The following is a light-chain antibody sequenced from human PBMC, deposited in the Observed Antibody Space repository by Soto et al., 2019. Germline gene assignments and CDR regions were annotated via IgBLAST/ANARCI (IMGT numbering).Light chain of an antibody. J-gene: IGKJ2*01. CDR3: QRRSNWPPYT. CDR2: DES. V-gene: IGKV3-11*01. CDR1: QSVSSA. Sequence: IVLTQSPATLSLSPGERATLSCRASQSVSSAFAWCQQKPGQAPRLLIYDESYRPTGIPVRFSGSGSGTDCTHTISIPEPEDFAFYYCQRRSNWPPYTFGQGTKLEIK.